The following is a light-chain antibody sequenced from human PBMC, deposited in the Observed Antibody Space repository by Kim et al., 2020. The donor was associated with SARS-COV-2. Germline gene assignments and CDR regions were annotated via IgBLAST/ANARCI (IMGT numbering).Light chain of an antibody. Sequence: EIVLTQSPGTLSLSPGERATLSCRSSQSVGNYVVWYQQKPGQAPRLLIYYTSNRATAISDRFSGSGSGIDFTLTISRLAPEDFGMYYCQQYGGSHQITFGQGTRLEIK. J-gene: IGKJ5*01. V-gene: IGKV3-20*01. CDR1: QSVGNY. CDR2: YTS. CDR3: QQYGGSHQIT.